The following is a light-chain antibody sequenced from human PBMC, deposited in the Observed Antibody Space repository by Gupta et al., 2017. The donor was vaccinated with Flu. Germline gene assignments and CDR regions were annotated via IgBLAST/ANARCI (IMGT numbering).Light chain of an antibody. J-gene: IGKJ3*01. CDR3: QQYNSTPFT. Sequence: SLGERATINCKSSQSLLYSSNNKNDLAWYQQKPGQPPKLLIYWASARESGVPDRFSGSGSGTDFTLTISSLQAEDVAVYYCQQYNSTPFTFGPGTKVDIK. V-gene: IGKV4-1*01. CDR1: QSLLYSSNNKND. CDR2: WAS.